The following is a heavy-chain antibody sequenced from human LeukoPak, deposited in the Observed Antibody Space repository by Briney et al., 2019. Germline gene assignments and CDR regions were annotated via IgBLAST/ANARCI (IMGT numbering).Heavy chain of an antibody. CDR3: ARGDYGGDYFDY. J-gene: IGHJ4*02. CDR1: GFSFSDYY. V-gene: IGHV3-11*05. Sequence: GGSLRLSCAASGFSFSDYYMSWIRQAPGKGLEWVSYISSSRSHTNYADSVEGRFTISRDNAKNSLYLQMNSLRAEDTAVYYCARGDYGGDYFDYWGQGTLVTVSS. CDR2: ISSSRSHT. D-gene: IGHD4-23*01.